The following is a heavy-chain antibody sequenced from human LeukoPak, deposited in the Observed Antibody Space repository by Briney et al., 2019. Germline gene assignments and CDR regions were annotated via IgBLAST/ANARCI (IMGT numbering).Heavy chain of an antibody. J-gene: IGHJ4*02. Sequence: GGSLRLSCVASGLNFDDSAMHWVRQAPGKGLEWVSLISADGGSTFSTDSVKGRFSISRDNSKNSLYLQMNSLRSEDTAMYYCAKESGKFDYWGQGTLVAVSS. V-gene: IGHV3-43*02. CDR2: ISADGGST. CDR3: AKESGKFDY. CDR1: GLNFDDSA.